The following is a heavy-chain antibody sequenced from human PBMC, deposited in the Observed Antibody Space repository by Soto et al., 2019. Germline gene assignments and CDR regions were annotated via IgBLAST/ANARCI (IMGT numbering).Heavy chain of an antibody. CDR2: ISLYNGNT. CDR1: GYTFARYG. J-gene: IGHJ6*02. D-gene: IGHD6-19*01. CDR3: ARVIAVAGNTHFRMDV. V-gene: IGHV1-18*01. Sequence: ASVKVSCKGSGYTFARYGVSWVRQAPGQGLEWMGWISLYNGNTNHARKVQGRVTMTADTSTSTAYMELRSLRSDDTAVYYCARVIAVAGNTHFRMDVWGQGTTVTVSS.